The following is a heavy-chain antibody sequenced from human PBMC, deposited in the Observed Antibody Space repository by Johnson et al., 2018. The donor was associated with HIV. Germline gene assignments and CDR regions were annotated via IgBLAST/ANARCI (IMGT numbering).Heavy chain of an antibody. CDR2: LSSGGDT. D-gene: IGHD4/OR15-4a*01. J-gene: IGHJ3*02. Sequence: VQLVESGGGLVQPGGSLRLSCAASGLSVSSYYMSWVRQAPGKGLEWGSVLSSGGDTYYPDSVNGRFTITRDNSKNTLYLQMNSLKTEDTAVYYCTTDVLGVDAFDIWGQGTMVTVSS. V-gene: IGHV3-66*01. CDR3: TTDVLGVDAFDI. CDR1: GLSVSSYY.